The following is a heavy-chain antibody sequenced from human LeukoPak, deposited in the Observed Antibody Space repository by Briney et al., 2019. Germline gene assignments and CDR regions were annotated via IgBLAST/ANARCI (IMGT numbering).Heavy chain of an antibody. CDR2: ISSSSSYI. CDR1: GFTFSSYS. V-gene: IGHV3-21*01. Sequence: GGSLRLSCAASGFTFSSYSMNWVRQAPGKGLEWVSSISSSSSYIYYADSVKGRFTISRDNAKNSLYLQMNSLRAEDTAVYYCARELERWSYARGVTFDYWGQGTLVTVSS. CDR3: ARELERWSYARGVTFDY. J-gene: IGHJ4*02. D-gene: IGHD1-26*01.